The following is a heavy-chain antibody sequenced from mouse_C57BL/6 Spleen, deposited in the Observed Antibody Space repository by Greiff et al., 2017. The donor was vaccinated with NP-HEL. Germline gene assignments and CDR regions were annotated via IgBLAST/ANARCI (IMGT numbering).Heavy chain of an antibody. V-gene: IGHV1-69*01. CDR1: GYTFTSYW. Sequence: VQLQQPGAELVMPGASVKLSCKASGYTFTSYWMHWVQQRPGQGLEWIGEIDPSDSYTNYNQKFKGKFTLTVDKSSSTAYMQLSSLTSEDSAVYYCARRGVVATDWYFDVWGTGTTVTVSS. CDR3: ARRGVVATDWYFDV. J-gene: IGHJ1*03. CDR2: IDPSDSYT. D-gene: IGHD1-1*01.